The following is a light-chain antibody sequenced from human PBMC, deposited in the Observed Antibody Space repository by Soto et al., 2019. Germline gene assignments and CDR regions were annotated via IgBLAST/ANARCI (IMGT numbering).Light chain of an antibody. CDR1: SSNIGAGYE. CDR2: ENN. Sequence: QSVLTQPPSVSEAPGQRVTISCTGSSSNIGAGYEAHWYQQVPGTAPKLLIYENNNRPSGAPDLFSGSKYGTSASMAITGLQAEDEAEYYCPSYDSILRGSAFGTGTKPTVL. V-gene: IGLV1-40*01. CDR3: PSYDSILRGSA. J-gene: IGLJ1*01.